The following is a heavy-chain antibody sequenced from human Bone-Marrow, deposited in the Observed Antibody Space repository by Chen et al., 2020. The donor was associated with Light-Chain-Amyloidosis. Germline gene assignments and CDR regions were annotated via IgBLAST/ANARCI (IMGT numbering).Heavy chain of an antibody. J-gene: IGHJ4*02. CDR2: IWYDGSNQ. D-gene: IGHD6-13*01. Sequence: QVQLVESGGGVVQPGRSLRLSCATSGFIFNAYDMHWVRQVPGKGLQWVAVIWYDGSNQVYADSVKGRFTISRDNSKDTLFLQMHSLRSEDTGIYYCVRDHSSSWVFGSWGQGSLVTVSS. CDR1: GFIFNAYD. V-gene: IGHV3-33*01. CDR3: VRDHSSSWVFGS.